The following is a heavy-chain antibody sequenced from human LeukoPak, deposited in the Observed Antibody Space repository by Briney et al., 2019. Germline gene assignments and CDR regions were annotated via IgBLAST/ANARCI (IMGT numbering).Heavy chain of an antibody. D-gene: IGHD6-19*01. CDR3: ATTISGWGTYHYMTV. CDR1: GFIFDDYA. V-gene: IGHV3-9*01. J-gene: IGHJ4*02. CDR2: ISWDSVSI. Sequence: GGSLRLSCAASGFIFDDYAMHWVRQAPGKGLEWVSGISWDSVSIDYADSVKGRFTISRDNAKNSLYLQMNSLRSEDSAVYYCATTISGWGTYHYMTVWGQGTLVTVSS.